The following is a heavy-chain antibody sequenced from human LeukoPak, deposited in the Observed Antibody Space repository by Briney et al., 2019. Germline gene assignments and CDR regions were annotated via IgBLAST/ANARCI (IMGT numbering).Heavy chain of an antibody. CDR3: AKESWSTDSGKGAFDI. J-gene: IGHJ3*02. V-gene: IGHV3-30*18. CDR2: ISYDATNT. Sequence: PGGSLRLSCAASGFTFSTYGINWVRQAPGKGLEWVAFISYDATNTYFTDSVKGRFTISGDNSKKTLYLQMNSLRPEDTAVYYCAKESWSTDSGKGAFDIWGQGTMVTVSS. CDR1: GFTFSTYG. D-gene: IGHD3-10*01.